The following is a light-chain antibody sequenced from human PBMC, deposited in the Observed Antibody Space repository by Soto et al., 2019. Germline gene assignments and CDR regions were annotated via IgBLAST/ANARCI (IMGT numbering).Light chain of an antibody. J-gene: IGLJ3*02. V-gene: IGLV2-8*01. Sequence: QSVLTQPPSASGSPGQSGTISCTGTSSDVGGYNYVSWYQQHPGKAPRLMVSEVTKRPSGVPARFSGSKSGNTSSLTVSGLQAEDEADYYCSSHAGINNVVFGGGTKLTVL. CDR1: SSDVGGYNY. CDR3: SSHAGINNVV. CDR2: EVT.